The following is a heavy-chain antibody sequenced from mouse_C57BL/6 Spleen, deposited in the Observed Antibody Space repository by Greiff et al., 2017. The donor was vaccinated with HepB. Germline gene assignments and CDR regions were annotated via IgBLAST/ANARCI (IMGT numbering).Heavy chain of an antibody. D-gene: IGHD2-13*01. CDR3: ARGKGDYGYFDV. Sequence: EVQLQQSGPELVKPGASVKISCKASGYSFTGYYMNWVKQSPEKSLEWIGEINPSTGGTTYNQKFKAKATLTVDKSSSTAYMQLKSLTSEDSAVYYCARGKGDYGYFDVWGTGTTVTVSS. CDR2: INPSTGGT. J-gene: IGHJ1*03. CDR1: GYSFTGYY. V-gene: IGHV1-42*01.